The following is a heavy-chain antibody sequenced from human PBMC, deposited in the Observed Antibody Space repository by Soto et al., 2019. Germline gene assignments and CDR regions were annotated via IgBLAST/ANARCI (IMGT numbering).Heavy chain of an antibody. J-gene: IGHJ3*02. CDR3: ARGPFSNYYDSSGYSVHDAFDI. V-gene: IGHV3-21*01. Sequence: PGGSLRLSCAASGFTFSSYSMNWVRQAPGKGLEWVSSISSSTSYIYYADSVKGRFTISRDNAKNSLYLQMNSLRAEDTAVYYCARGPFSNYYDSSGYSVHDAFDIWGQGTMVTVSS. D-gene: IGHD3-22*01. CDR1: GFTFSSYS. CDR2: ISSSTSYI.